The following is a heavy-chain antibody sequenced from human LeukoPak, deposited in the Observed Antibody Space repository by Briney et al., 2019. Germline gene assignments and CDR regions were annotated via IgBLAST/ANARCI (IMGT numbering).Heavy chain of an antibody. CDR2: IYYSGST. J-gene: IGHJ4*02. V-gene: IGHV4-59*01. CDR3: ARGPLIAAAGSGGGSFDY. CDR1: GGSISSYY. D-gene: IGHD6-13*01. Sequence: SETLSLTCTVSGGSISSYYWSWIRQPPGKGLEWIGYIYYSGSTNYNPSLKSRVTISVDTSKNQFSLKLSSVTAADTAVYYCARGPLIAAAGSGGGSFDYWGQGTLVTVSS.